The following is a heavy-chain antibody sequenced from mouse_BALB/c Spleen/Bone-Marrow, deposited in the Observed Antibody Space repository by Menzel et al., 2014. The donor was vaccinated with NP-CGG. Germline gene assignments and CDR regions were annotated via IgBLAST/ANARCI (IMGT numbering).Heavy chain of an antibody. J-gene: IGHJ2*01. V-gene: IGHV1-7*01. CDR1: GYTFTDTW. Sequence: QVQLQQSGAELAKPGASVKMSCKASGYTFTDTWIHWIKQRPGQGLEWIGYINPSTGYAEYNQNFKDKATLTVDKSSSTVYMQLSSLTSEDSAVYYCARDYWGQGTTLTVSS. CDR2: INPSTGYA. CDR3: ARDY.